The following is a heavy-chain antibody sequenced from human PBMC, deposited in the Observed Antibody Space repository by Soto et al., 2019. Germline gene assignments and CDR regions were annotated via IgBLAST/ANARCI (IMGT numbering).Heavy chain of an antibody. CDR2: ISAGGGNT. CDR3: AKHSEYQLLSWLDP. D-gene: IGHD2-2*01. Sequence: EVQLLESGGGLVQPGGSLRLSCAASGFSFSTYAMSWVRQAPGKGLEWASGISAGGGNTYYADSVRGRFTISRDNSKNTVDLQISSLRAEDTALYYCAKHSEYQLLSWLDPWGLGTLVTVSS. J-gene: IGHJ5*02. CDR1: GFSFSTYA. V-gene: IGHV3-23*01.